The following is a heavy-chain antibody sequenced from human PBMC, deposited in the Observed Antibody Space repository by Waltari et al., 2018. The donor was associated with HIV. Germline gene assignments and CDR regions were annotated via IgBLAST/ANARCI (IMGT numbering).Heavy chain of an antibody. J-gene: IGHJ6*02. Sequence: QVQLVQSGAEVKKPGASVKVSCKASGYTFTSYDIHWVRQATGQGLEWMGWMNPSSGNTGYAQKFQGRVTMTRNTSISTAYMGLSSLRSEDTAVYYCARVPYCSGGSCYSDYYYGMDVWGQGTTVTVSS. CDR2: MNPSSGNT. D-gene: IGHD2-15*01. CDR3: ARVPYCSGGSCYSDYYYGMDV. CDR1: GYTFTSYD. V-gene: IGHV1-8*01.